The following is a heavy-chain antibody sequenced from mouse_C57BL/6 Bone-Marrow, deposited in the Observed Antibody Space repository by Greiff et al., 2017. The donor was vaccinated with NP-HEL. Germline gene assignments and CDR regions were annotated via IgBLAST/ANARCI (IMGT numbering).Heavy chain of an antibody. CDR2: ICPGSGST. CDR3: ASEEGFITTVVAPFAY. J-gene: IGHJ3*01. CDR1: GYTFTDYY. D-gene: IGHD1-1*01. V-gene: IGHV1-75*01. Sequence: QVQLQQSGPELVKPGASVKISCKASGYTFTDYYINWVKQRPGQGLEWIGWICPGSGSTYYNEKFKGKATLTVDKSSSTAYMLLSSLTSEDSAVYFCASEEGFITTVVAPFAYWGQGTLVTVSA.